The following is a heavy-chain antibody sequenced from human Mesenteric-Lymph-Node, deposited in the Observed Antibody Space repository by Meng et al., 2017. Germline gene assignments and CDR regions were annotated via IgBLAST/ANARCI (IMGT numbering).Heavy chain of an antibody. CDR1: GFTFSSYS. D-gene: IGHD5-18*01. V-gene: IGHV3-21*01. Sequence: GGSLRLSCAASGFTFSSYSMNWVRQAPGKGLEWVSSISSSSSYIYYADSVKGRFTISRDNAKNSLYLQMNSLRAEDTAVYYCAGMDSGYYYYGMDVWGQGTTVTVSS. CDR2: ISSSSSYI. CDR3: AGMDSGYYYYGMDV. J-gene: IGHJ6*02.